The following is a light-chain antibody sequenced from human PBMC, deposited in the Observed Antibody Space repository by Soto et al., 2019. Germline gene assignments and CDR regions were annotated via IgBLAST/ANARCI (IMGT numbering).Light chain of an antibody. CDR3: QQRRAWPRV. J-gene: IGKJ4*01. CDR1: QSVGTY. CDR2: DAS. Sequence: EIVLTQSPATLSLSPGERATLSCRASQSVGTYLVWYQQKPGQAPRLLIYDASKRAIGIPDRFSGSGSGTDFTLTISSLEPGDCAGYYCQQRRAWPRVFGGGTRME. V-gene: IGKV3-11*01.